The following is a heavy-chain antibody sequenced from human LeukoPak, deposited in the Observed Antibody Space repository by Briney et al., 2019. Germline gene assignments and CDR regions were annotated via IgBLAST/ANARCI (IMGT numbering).Heavy chain of an antibody. CDR3: AKDRAVEYYYDSSYFDY. CDR2: ISGSRGIT. J-gene: IGHJ4*02. Sequence: PGGSLRLSCAASGFTFSSYAMSWVRQAPGKGLEWVSVISGSRGITYYADSVKGRFTISRDNSKNTLYLQMNSLRAEDTAVYYCAKDRAVEYYYDSSYFDYWGQGTLVTVSS. CDR1: GFTFSSYA. V-gene: IGHV3-23*01. D-gene: IGHD3-22*01.